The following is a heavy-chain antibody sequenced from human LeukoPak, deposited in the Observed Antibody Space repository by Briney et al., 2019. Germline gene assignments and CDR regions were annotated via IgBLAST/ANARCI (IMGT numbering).Heavy chain of an antibody. V-gene: IGHV3-23*01. J-gene: IGHJ6*02. Sequence: GGSLRLSCAASGFTFSSYAMSWVRQAPGKGLEWVSAISGSGSTYYADSVKGRFTISRDNSKNTLYLQMNSLRAEDTAVYYCAKGPYYGSGSSYYYYGLDVWGQGTTVTVSS. CDR2: ISGSGST. CDR3: AKGPYYGSGSSYYYYGLDV. D-gene: IGHD3-10*01. CDR1: GFTFSSYA.